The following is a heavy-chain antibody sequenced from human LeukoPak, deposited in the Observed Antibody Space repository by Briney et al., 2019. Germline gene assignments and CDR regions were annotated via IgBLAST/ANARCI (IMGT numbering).Heavy chain of an antibody. D-gene: IGHD3-10*01. J-gene: IGHJ6*03. CDR2: IYPSGNT. V-gene: IGHV4-4*07. CDR3: AREDSGSYFYMDV. Sequence: SETLSLTCSVSGGSFSNYFWSWVRQPAGKGLEWIGRIYPSGNTNYNPSLKSRVTFSVGTSKTHFYLSLSSVTAADTAVYYCAREDSGSYFYMDVWGKGTTVTISS. CDR1: GGSFSNYF.